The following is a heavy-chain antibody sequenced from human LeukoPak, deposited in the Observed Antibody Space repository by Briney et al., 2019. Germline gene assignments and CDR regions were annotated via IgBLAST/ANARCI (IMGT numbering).Heavy chain of an antibody. D-gene: IGHD6-19*01. J-gene: IGHJ4*02. Sequence: PPGGSLRLSCAASGFTFSSYAMSWVRQAPGKGLEWASAISGSGGSTYYADSVKGRFTISRDNSKNTLYLQMNSLRAEDTAVYYCAKDVKGVAGSGYWGQGTLVTVSS. CDR1: GFTFSSYA. V-gene: IGHV3-23*01. CDR3: AKDVKGVAGSGY. CDR2: ISGSGGST.